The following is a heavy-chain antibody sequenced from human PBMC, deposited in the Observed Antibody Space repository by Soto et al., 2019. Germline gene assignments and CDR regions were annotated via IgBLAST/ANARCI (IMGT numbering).Heavy chain of an antibody. J-gene: IGHJ6*02. Sequence: GGSLRLSCAASGFAVNVNYMTWVRQAPGKCLEWVSFIYTDGRTFYVDSVKGRFTISRDDSENTVYLQMNSLRVEDTAVYYCARDPAVTTDYGLDVWGQGTTVTVSS. CDR1: GFAVNVNY. V-gene: IGHV3-53*01. CDR2: IYTDGRT. D-gene: IGHD4-17*01. CDR3: ARDPAVTTDYGLDV.